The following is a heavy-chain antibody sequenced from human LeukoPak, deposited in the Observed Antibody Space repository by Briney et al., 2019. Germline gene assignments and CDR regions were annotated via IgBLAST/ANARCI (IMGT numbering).Heavy chain of an antibody. V-gene: IGHV3-7*01. J-gene: IGHJ2*01. CDR2: INQDGSEK. CDR3: LRHYWYFDL. Sequence: PGGSLRLSCGASGFTYRTYWRDWVRQAPGKGLEWVANINQDGSEKYNGDSVKGRFTNSTDNAKNSIYLQMNILRAEDTAVYYCLRHYWYFDLWGRGTLVTVSS. CDR1: GFTYRTYW.